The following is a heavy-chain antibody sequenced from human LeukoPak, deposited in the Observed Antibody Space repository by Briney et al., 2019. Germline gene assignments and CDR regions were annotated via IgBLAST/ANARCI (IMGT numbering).Heavy chain of an antibody. V-gene: IGHV4-31*03. J-gene: IGHJ4*02. CDR2: IYYSGST. CDR3: ARVDRPKSFDY. Sequence: SETLSLTCTVSGGSISSGGYYWSWICQHPGTGLEWIGYIYYSGSTYYNPSLKSRVTISVDTSKNQFSLKLSSVSAADTAVYYCARVDRPKSFDYWGQGTLVTVSS. D-gene: IGHD6-6*01. CDR1: GGSISSGGYY.